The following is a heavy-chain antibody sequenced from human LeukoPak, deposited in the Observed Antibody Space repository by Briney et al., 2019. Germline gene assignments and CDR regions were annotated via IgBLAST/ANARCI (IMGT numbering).Heavy chain of an antibody. J-gene: IGHJ4*02. CDR3: AKGLRKLIVGSTEYYFDY. D-gene: IGHD1-26*01. Sequence: QAGGSLRLSCAVSGFTVTDNYMSWVRQAPGKGLEWVSVIYSGGSTYYADSVKGRFTISRDNSKNTLYLQMNSLRAEDTAVYYCAKGLRKLIVGSTEYYFDYWGQGTLVTVSS. CDR2: IYSGGST. CDR1: GFTVTDNY. V-gene: IGHV3-53*05.